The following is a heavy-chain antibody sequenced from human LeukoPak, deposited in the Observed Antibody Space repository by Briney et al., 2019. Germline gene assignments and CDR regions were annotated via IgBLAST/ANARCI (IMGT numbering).Heavy chain of an antibody. Sequence: GGSLRLSCAASGLSISDFWMHWVRQAPGKGLEWVAIIDKDGNEIKYVDSVKGRFALSRDNAKNSVYLQMNSLRTEDTALYYCVTDGDKWNDFEYWGQGTLVTVSS. V-gene: IGHV3-7*01. CDR3: VTDGDKWNDFEY. CDR2: IDKDGNEI. CDR1: GLSISDFW. D-gene: IGHD1-1*01. J-gene: IGHJ4*02.